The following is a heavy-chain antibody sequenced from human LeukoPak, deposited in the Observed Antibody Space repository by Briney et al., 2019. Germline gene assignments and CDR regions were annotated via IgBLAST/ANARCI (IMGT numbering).Heavy chain of an antibody. Sequence: GGSLRLSCAASGFTFSSYAMSWVRQAPGKGLEWVSLISGSGVNTQYADSVKGRFTISRDSSKNTLYLQMNSLRAEDTAIYYCARTDYGSGSYSDYWGQGTLVTVSS. D-gene: IGHD3-10*01. CDR3: ARTDYGSGSYSDY. CDR1: GFTFSSYA. CDR2: ISGSGVNT. J-gene: IGHJ4*02. V-gene: IGHV3-23*01.